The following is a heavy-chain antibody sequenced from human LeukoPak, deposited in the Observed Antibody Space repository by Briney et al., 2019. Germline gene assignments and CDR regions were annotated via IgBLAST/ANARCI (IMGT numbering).Heavy chain of an antibody. CDR2: ISSSGSAI. J-gene: IGHJ4*02. Sequence: PGGSLSLSCAACGFTFSSYEMNWVRQAPGEGLEWVSKISSSGSAIYYADSVKGRFTISRDNAKSSLYLQMNSLRVEDTAIYYCARGGSLGYWGQGTLVTVSS. CDR1: GFTFSSYE. D-gene: IGHD6-19*01. V-gene: IGHV3-48*03. CDR3: ARGGSLGY.